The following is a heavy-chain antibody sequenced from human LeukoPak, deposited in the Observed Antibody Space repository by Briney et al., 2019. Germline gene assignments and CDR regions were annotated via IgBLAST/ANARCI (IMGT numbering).Heavy chain of an antibody. CDR3: ATTLPTSQLWLRFFDY. Sequence: PPETLSLTCAVSGGSFSGYSWSWIRKPPGKGLEWIGEINHSGSTNYNPSLKSRVTISVDTSKNQFSLKLSSVNAADTAVYYCATTLPTSQLWLRFFDYWGQGTLVTVSS. V-gene: IGHV4-34*01. J-gene: IGHJ4*02. CDR1: GGSFSGYS. CDR2: INHSGST. D-gene: IGHD5-18*01.